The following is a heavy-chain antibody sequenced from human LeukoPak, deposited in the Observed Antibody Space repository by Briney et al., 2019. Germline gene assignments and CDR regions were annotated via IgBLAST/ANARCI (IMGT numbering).Heavy chain of an antibody. V-gene: IGHV3-74*01. CDR3: AAGGSSSSTVDY. J-gene: IGHJ4*02. CDR1: GFTFSSYW. D-gene: IGHD6-6*01. CDR2: INSDGSST. Sequence: SGGSLRLSCAASGFTFSSYWMHWVRQAPGKGLVWVSRINSDGSSTSYADSVKGRFTTSRDNAKNTLYLQMNSLRAEDTAVYYCAAGGSSSSTVDYWGQGTLVTVSS.